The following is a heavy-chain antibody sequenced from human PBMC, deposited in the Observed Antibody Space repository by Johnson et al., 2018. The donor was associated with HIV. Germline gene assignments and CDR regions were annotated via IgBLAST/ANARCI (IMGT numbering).Heavy chain of an antibody. V-gene: IGHV3-30*04. D-gene: IGHD3-9*01. Sequence: QVQLVESGGGVVQPGRSLRLSCAASGFTFSSYAMHWVRQAPGKGLEWVAVISYDGSNKYYAASVKGRFTISRDNSKNTLYLQMNSLRAEDTAVYYCARDRYPRRYFDWLFDAFDIWGQGTMVTVSS. CDR2: ISYDGSNK. J-gene: IGHJ3*02. CDR3: ARDRYPRRYFDWLFDAFDI. CDR1: GFTFSSYA.